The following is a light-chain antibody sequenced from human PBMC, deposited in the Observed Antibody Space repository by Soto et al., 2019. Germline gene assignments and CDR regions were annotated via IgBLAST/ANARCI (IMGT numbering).Light chain of an antibody. CDR3: QSYDTSLRGAL. CDR1: SSNIGAGFD. V-gene: IGLV1-40*01. J-gene: IGLJ2*01. CDR2: GNI. Sequence: QSVLTQPPSVSGAPGQRVTISCTGTSSNIGAGFDVHWYQQLPGTAPKLLISGNINRPSGVPDRISGSRSGTSASLAITGLQAEDEGDFYCQSYDTSLRGALFGGGTMLTVL.